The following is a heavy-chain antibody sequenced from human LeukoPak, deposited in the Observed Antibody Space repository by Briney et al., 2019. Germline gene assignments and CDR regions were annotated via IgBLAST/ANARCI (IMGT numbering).Heavy chain of an antibody. CDR3: ATEGGCSGGSCKNYYYYGMDV. CDR2: FDPEDGGT. V-gene: IGHV1-24*01. D-gene: IGHD2-15*01. Sequence: AASVKVSCTVSGYTLTELSMHWVRQAPGKGLEWMGGFDPEDGGTIYAQKFQGRVTMTEDTSTDTAYMELSSLRSEDTAVYYCATEGGCSGGSCKNYYYYGMDVWGQGTTVTVSS. J-gene: IGHJ6*02. CDR1: GYTLTELS.